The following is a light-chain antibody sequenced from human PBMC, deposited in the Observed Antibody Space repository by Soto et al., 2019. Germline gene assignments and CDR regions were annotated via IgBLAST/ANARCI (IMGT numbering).Light chain of an antibody. CDR3: QQRSST. CDR1: QSVSSY. CDR2: DAS. Sequence: EIVLTQSPATLSLSPGERATLSCGASQSVSSYLAWYQQKPGQAPRLLIYDASNRATGIPARFSGSGSGADFTLTISSLEPEDFAVYYCQQRSSTFGQGTRLEIK. V-gene: IGKV3-11*01. J-gene: IGKJ5*01.